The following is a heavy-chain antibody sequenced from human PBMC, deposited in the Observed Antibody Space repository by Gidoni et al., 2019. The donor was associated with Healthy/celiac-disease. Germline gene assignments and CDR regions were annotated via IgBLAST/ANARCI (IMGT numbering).Heavy chain of an antibody. CDR2: IIPIFGTA. CDR1: GGNFSSYA. V-gene: IGHV1-69*06. D-gene: IGHD4-17*01. J-gene: IGHJ2*01. CDR3: ARDSADGDTSDWYFDL. Sequence: QVQLVQSGAEVKKPGSSVQVSCKASGGNFSSYAISWVRQAPGQGLEWMGGIIPIFGTANYAQKFQGRVTITADKSTSTAYMELSSLRSEDTAVYYCARDSADGDTSDWYFDLWGRGTLVTVSS.